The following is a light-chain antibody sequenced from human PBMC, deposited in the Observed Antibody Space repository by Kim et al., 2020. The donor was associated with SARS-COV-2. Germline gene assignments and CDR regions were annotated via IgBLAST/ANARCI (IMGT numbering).Light chain of an antibody. J-gene: IGLJ2*01. CDR2: EVS. V-gene: IGLV2-23*02. CDR1: SSDVGSYNL. Sequence: QSITISCTGTSSDVGSYNLVSWYQQHPGKSPKLMIYEVSKRPSGVSNRFSGSKSGNTASLTISGLQAKDEADYYCCSYAGSSTYVVFGGGTQLTVL. CDR3: CSYAGSSTYVV.